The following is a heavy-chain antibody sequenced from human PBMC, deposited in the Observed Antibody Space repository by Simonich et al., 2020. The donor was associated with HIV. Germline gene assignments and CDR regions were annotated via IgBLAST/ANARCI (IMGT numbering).Heavy chain of an antibody. D-gene: IGHD1-26*01. CDR1: GGSFSGYY. J-gene: IGHJ4*02. CDR2: INHSGST. V-gene: IGHV4-34*01. Sequence: QVQLQQWGAGLLKPSETLSLTCAVYGGSFSGYYWSWIRQPPGKGLEWIGEINHSGSTNHNPSLQGRCTTSVDTSKNQFSLKLSSVTAADTAVYYCARLKVVGTTNVLYYFDYWGQGTLVTVSS. CDR3: ARLKVVGTTNVLYYFDY.